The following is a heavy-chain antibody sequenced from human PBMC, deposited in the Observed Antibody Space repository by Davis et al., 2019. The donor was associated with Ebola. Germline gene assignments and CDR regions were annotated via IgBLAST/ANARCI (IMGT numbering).Heavy chain of an antibody. CDR2: ISGSGGST. CDR3: AKDPAAGTGGIDY. CDR1: GFTFSSYA. J-gene: IGHJ4*02. V-gene: IGHV3-23*01. D-gene: IGHD6-13*01. Sequence: GESLKISCAASGFTFSSYAMSWVRQAPGKGLEWVSAISGSGGSTYYADSVKGRFTISRDNSKNTLYLQMNSLRAEDTAVYYCAKDPAAGTGGIDYWGQGTLVTVSS.